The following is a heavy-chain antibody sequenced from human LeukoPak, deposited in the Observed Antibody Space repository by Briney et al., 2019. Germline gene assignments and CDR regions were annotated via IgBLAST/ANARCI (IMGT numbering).Heavy chain of an antibody. CDR1: GGSFGGYY. D-gene: IGHD5-24*01. CDR2: INDSGST. V-gene: IGHV4-34*01. J-gene: IGHJ4*02. CDR3: ARGGEGYNYVY. Sequence: PSETLSLTCAVYGGSFGGYYWSWIRQPPGKGLEWIGQINDSGSTNYSPSLKSRVTISADTSKNQFSLKLTSMTAADTAVYHCARGGEGYNYVYWGQGTLVTVSS.